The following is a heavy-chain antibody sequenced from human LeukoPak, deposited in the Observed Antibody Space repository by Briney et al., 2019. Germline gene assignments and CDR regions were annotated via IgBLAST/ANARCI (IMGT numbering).Heavy chain of an antibody. V-gene: IGHV3-23*01. CDR2: ISNSDGKT. CDR3: AKATGNLGN. Sequence: GGSLRLSFAASGFTFSSYAMSWVRQAPRKGLEWGSTISNSDGKTYYADSVKGRFTISRDNSKNTLYVQMNSLTAEDTAIYYCAKATGNLGNWGQGTLVTVSS. D-gene: IGHD1-1*01. J-gene: IGHJ4*02. CDR1: GFTFSSYA.